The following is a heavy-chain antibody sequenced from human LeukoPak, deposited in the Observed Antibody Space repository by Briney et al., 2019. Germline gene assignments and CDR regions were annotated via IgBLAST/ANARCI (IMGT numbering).Heavy chain of an antibody. CDR1: GYTFVNYG. V-gene: IGHV1-18*01. Sequence: ASVKVSCKASGYTFVNYGVNWVRQAPGQGLEWMGWISAYNGNTNYARKLQGRVTMTTDTSTSTAYMELRSLTSDDAAVYYCARWDRTASYYFDYWGQGTLLTVSS. CDR2: ISAYNGNT. J-gene: IGHJ4*02. D-gene: IGHD1-14*01. CDR3: ARWDRTASYYFDY.